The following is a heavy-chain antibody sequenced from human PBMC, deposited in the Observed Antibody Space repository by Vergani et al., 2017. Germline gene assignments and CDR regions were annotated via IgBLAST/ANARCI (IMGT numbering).Heavy chain of an antibody. D-gene: IGHD2-2*01. Sequence: QVQLQESGPGLVKPSETLSLTCAVSGYSISSGYSWGWIRQPPGKGLEWIGNIYHSGSTYYNPSRKSRVTISVDTSKNQFSLKVSSVTAADTAMYYCARLIDHPAAGGYFDYWGQGTLVTVSS. J-gene: IGHJ4*02. CDR3: ARLIDHPAAGGYFDY. CDR1: GYSISSGYS. V-gene: IGHV4-38-2*01. CDR2: IYHSGST.